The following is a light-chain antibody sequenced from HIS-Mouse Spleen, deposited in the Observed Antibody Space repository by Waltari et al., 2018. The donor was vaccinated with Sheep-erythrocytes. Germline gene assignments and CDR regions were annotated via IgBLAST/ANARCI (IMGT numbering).Light chain of an antibody. CDR3: CSYAGSSTPWV. CDR1: SSDVGSYNL. Sequence: QSALTQPASVSGSPGQSITISCTGTSSDVGSYNLVSWYQQHPGKAPKLMIYEGSKWPSGVSNRFSGSKSGNTASLTISGLQAEDEADYYCCSYAGSSTPWVFGGGTK. CDR2: EGS. J-gene: IGLJ3*02. V-gene: IGLV2-23*01.